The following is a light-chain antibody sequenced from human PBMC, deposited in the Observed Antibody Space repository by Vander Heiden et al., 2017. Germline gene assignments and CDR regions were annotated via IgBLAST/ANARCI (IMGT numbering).Light chain of an antibody. Sequence: DIVMTQYPDSLAVSLCERASVNCKSSQTLLKSSNNKNYLAWYQHKPGQPPKLLIYWASTRQSGVPDRFSGGGSGTDYTLTISSLQAGDVAVYYCQQYFTSPRTFGGGTKVEIK. CDR2: WAS. CDR3: QQYFTSPRT. CDR1: QTLLKSSNNKNY. V-gene: IGKV4-1*01. J-gene: IGKJ4*01.